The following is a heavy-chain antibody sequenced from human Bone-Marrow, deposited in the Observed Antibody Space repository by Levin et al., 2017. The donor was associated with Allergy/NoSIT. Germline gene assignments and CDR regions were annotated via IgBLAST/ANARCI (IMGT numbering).Heavy chain of an antibody. J-gene: IGHJ4*02. D-gene: IGHD3-10*01. CDR3: AREHYYGSGSYRDFDY. Sequence: PGGSLRLSCAASGFTFSNFAMIWVRQAPGKGLEWVSAIGASGGDTYYADSMKGQFTISRDNSKNTLYLQMSSLRAEDTAVYYCAREHYYGSGSYRDFDYWGQGTLVTVSS. V-gene: IGHV3-23*01. CDR1: GFTFSNFA. CDR2: IGASGGDT.